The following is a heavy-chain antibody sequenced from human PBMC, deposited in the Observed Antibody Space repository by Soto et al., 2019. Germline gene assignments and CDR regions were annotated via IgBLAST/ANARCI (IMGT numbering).Heavy chain of an antibody. CDR3: ARELSRNYFAFDL. Sequence: QVQLVESGGDLVKPGGLLRLSCAASGFTFSDHYMSWIRQAPGKGLEWISYMTPSGSSSSYADSVKGRFTISRDNAKNSLYLQMNSLTGDDTAVYYCARELSRNYFAFDLWGQGTMVTVSS. CDR1: GFTFSDHY. J-gene: IGHJ3*01. V-gene: IGHV3-11*01. CDR2: MTPSGSSS. D-gene: IGHD1-7*01.